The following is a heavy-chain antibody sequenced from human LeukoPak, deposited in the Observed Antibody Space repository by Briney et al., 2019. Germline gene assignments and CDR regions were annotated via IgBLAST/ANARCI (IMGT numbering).Heavy chain of an antibody. Sequence: SETLSLTCTVSGGSISSYYWSWIRQPPGKGLEWIGYIYTSGSTYYNPSLKSRVTISVDTSKNQLSLKLSSVTAADTAVYYCAGGYSSSQGAFDIWGQGTMVTVSS. CDR2: IYTSGST. J-gene: IGHJ3*02. CDR1: GGSISSYY. D-gene: IGHD6-13*01. CDR3: AGGYSSSQGAFDI. V-gene: IGHV4-4*09.